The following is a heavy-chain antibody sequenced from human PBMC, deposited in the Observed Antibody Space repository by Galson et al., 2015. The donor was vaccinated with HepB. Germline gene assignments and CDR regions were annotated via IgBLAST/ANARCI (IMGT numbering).Heavy chain of an antibody. CDR3: ARGSYYLDPSPPFDY. J-gene: IGHJ4*02. CDR1: GGTFSSYA. V-gene: IGHV1-69*06. Sequence: SVKVSCKASGGTFSSYAISWARQAPGQGLEWMGGIIPIFGTANYAQKFQGRVTITADKSTSTAYMELSSLRSEDTAVYYCARGSYYLDPSPPFDYWGQGTLVTVSS. CDR2: IIPIFGTA. D-gene: IGHD1-26*01.